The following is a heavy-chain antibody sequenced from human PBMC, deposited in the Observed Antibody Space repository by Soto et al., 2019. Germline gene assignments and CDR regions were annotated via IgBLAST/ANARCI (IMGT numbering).Heavy chain of an antibody. CDR3: ESATGTTGTTRDDAFDI. V-gene: IGHV1-69*02. J-gene: IGHJ3*02. D-gene: IGHD1-1*01. Sequence: QVQLVQSGAEVKKPGSSVKVSCKASGGTFSSYTISWVRQAPGQGLEWMGRIIPILGIANYAQKFQGRVKITADKSTCTAYTELGSLRSEDTAVYYCESATGTTGTTRDDAFDIWGQGTMVTVSS. CDR1: GGTFSSYT. CDR2: IIPILGIA.